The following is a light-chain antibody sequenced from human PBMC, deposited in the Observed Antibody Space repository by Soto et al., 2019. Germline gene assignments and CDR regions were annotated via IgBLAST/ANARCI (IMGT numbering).Light chain of an antibody. CDR1: SIDVGGYDY. CDR3: SSYTSSSLVV. V-gene: IGLV2-14*01. CDR2: DVS. J-gene: IGLJ2*01. Sequence: QSALTQPASVSGSPGQSITISCTGTSIDVGGYDYVSWYQQHPGKAPKLMIYDVSNRPSGVSNRFSGSKSGNTASLTISGLQAEDEADYYCSSYTSSSLVVFGGGTKLTVL.